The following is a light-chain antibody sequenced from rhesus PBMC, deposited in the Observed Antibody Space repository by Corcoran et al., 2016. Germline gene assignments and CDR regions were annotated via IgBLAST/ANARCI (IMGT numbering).Light chain of an antibody. CDR1: QSVSSS. CDR3: QQDYSWPPT. J-gene: IGKJ1*01. V-gene: IGKV3-42*01. Sequence: EIVMTQSPATLSLSPGERATLSCRASQSVSSSLAWSQQKPGQAPKLLIYGASSRATGIPDRFSGRGSGTEFTLTISSLEPEDVGVYYCQQDYSWPPTFGQGTKVEIK. CDR2: GAS.